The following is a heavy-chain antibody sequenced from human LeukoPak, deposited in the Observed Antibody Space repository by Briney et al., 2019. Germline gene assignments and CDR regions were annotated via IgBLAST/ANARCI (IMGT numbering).Heavy chain of an antibody. CDR3: ARDIQTYYYDSSGYCPLDY. Sequence: GGSLRLSCAASGFTFSSYSMNWVRQAPGKGLEWVSSISSSSSYIYYADSVKGRFTISRDNAKNSLYLQMNSLRAEDTAVYHCARDIQTYYYDSSGYCPLDYWGQGTLVTVSS. CDR2: ISSSSSYI. J-gene: IGHJ4*02. CDR1: GFTFSSYS. D-gene: IGHD3-22*01. V-gene: IGHV3-21*01.